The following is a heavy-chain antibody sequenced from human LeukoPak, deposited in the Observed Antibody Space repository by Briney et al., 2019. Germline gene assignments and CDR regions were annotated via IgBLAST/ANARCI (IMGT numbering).Heavy chain of an antibody. V-gene: IGHV3-72*01. J-gene: IGHJ3*02. CDR1: GFIFSDHY. CDR2: VRNKANSYTT. Sequence: GGSLRLSCAASGFIFSDHYMDWVRQAPGKGLEWVGRVRNKANSYTTEYAASVKGRFTISRDDSKNSLYLQMNSLKTEDTAAYYCARSRSYYAFDIWGQGTMVTVSS. D-gene: IGHD1-26*01. CDR3: ARSRSYYAFDI.